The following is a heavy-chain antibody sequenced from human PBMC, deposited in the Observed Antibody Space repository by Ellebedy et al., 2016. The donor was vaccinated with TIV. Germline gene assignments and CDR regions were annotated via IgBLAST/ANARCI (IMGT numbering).Heavy chain of an antibody. Sequence: SETLSLXXTVSGGSISTYYWNWIRQPAGKGLEWIGLIYTSGNTNYNPSLKSRVTMSVDTSKNQVSLKVSSVTAADTAVYYCARAYSNYVGFDYWGQGTLVTVSS. V-gene: IGHV4-4*07. CDR2: IYTSGNT. D-gene: IGHD4-11*01. CDR3: ARAYSNYVGFDY. CDR1: GGSISTYY. J-gene: IGHJ4*02.